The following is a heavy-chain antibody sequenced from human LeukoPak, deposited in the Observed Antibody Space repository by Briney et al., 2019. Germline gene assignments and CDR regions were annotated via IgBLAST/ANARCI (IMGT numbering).Heavy chain of an antibody. Sequence: GGSLGLSCAASGFDFNNYNMNWVRQAPGKGLEWVSSITSSGTYIYYADSVKGRFAISRDNAKNSLYLQMNSLRPEDTAVYYCARDPYSGSYGDYYYYYMDVWGKGTTVTISS. D-gene: IGHD1-26*01. J-gene: IGHJ6*03. CDR2: ITSSGTYI. CDR1: GFDFNNYN. CDR3: ARDPYSGSYGDYYYYYMDV. V-gene: IGHV3-21*01.